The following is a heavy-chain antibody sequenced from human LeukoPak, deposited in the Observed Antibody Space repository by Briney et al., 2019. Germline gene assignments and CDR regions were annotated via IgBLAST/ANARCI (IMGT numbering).Heavy chain of an antibody. V-gene: IGHV3-74*01. Sequence: GGSLRLSCAASGFTFSTYWMHWVRHAPGKGLVWVSRINSAGGTTNYADSVKGRFTISRDNAKNTLYLQMNSLRAEDTAVYYCARGEDNDYGDYWGQGTLVTVSS. D-gene: IGHD2-15*01. J-gene: IGHJ4*02. CDR1: GFTFSTYW. CDR3: ARGEDNDYGDY. CDR2: INSAGGTT.